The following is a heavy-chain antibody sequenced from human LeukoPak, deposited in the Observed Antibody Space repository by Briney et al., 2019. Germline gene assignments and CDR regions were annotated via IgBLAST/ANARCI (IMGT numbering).Heavy chain of an antibody. CDR1: GGCLSGYY. J-gene: IGHJ6*03. CDR3: ARRYYYYYYMDV. CDR2: NNHSGST. V-gene: IGHV4-34*01. Sequence: PSETLSLTCAVSGGCLSGYYWSWIRQPPGKGLEWIGENNHSGSTNYNPSLKSRVTISVDTSKNQFSLKLSSVTAADTAVYYCARRYYYYYYMDVWGKGTTVTVSS.